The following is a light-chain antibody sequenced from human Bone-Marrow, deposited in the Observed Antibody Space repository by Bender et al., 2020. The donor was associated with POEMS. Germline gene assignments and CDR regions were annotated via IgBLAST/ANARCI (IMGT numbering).Light chain of an antibody. CDR2: EDN. CDR1: KLGDKY. CDR3: SSYAGSNNSV. J-gene: IGLJ1*01. V-gene: IGLV3-1*01. Sequence: SYELTQSPSVSVSPGQTASITCSGDKLGDKYACWYQQKPGQSPVVVINEDNKRPSGVPDRFSGSKSGNTASLTVSGLQAEDEADYYCSSYAGSNNSVFGTGTKVTVL.